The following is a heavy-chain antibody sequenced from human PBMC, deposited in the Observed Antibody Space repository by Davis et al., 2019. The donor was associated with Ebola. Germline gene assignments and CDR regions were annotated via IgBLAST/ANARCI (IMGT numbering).Heavy chain of an antibody. CDR2: INPSGGST. Sequence: ASVKVSCKASGGTFSSYAISWVRQAPGQGLEWMGTINPSGGSTSYAQKFHGRVSMTRDTSTSTVYMELSSLRSEDTAVYYCARVGGYYCDYWGQGTLVTVSS. CDR1: GGTFSSYA. CDR3: ARVGGYYCDY. J-gene: IGHJ4*02. D-gene: IGHD1-26*01. V-gene: IGHV1-46*01.